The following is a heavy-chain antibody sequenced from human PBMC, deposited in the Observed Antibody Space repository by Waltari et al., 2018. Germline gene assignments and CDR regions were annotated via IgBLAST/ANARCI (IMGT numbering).Heavy chain of an antibody. CDR2: VSYSGTT. V-gene: IGHV4-39*01. CDR1: GFSLNSNSHS. CDR3: ATYIGASVGTAAFDV. Sequence: QLQLQASGPRLVRPSETLSLICRVSGFSLNSNSHSWAWIRLSPGQGLEWIGTVSYSGTTYISPSLKSRVSVSRDTSKNQVSLILGSVTAADMAVYYCATYIGASVGTAAFDVWGQGTMVTVSS. J-gene: IGHJ3*01. D-gene: IGHD5-12*01.